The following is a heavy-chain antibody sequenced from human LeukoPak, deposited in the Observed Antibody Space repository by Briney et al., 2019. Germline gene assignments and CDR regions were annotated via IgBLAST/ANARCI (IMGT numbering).Heavy chain of an antibody. V-gene: IGHV1-69*11. D-gene: IGHD3-10*01. CDR2: IIPLLQTS. CDR3: AKDPASVHYFDD. J-gene: IGHJ4*02. Sequence: GASVKVSCKTSGGSFGTFGMSWVRQAPGQGLEWMGRIIPLLQTSKYAQKFQGRLTINADRLTTVVSMELRSLTSDDTATYYCAKDPASVHYFDDWGQGTLVTVSS. CDR1: GGSFGTFG.